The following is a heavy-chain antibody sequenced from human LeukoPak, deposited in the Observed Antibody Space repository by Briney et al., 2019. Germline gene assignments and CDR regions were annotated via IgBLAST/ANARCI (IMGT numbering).Heavy chain of an antibody. J-gene: IGHJ4*02. V-gene: IGHV3-23*01. D-gene: IGHD3-10*01. CDR1: GFTFSSYA. CDR3: ATNYYYGSGSYIGGAFDY. CDR2: ISGSGGST. Sequence: GGSLRLSCAASGFTFSSYAMSWVRQAPGKGLEWVSAISGSGGSTYYADSVKGRFTISRDNSKNTLYLQMNSLRAEDTAVYYCATNYYYGSGSYIGGAFDYWGQGTLVTVSS.